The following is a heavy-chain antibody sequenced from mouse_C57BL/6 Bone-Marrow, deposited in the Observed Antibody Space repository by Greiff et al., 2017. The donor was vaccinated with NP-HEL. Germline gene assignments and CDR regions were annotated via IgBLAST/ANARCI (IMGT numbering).Heavy chain of an antibody. Sequence: VKLMESGAELVRPGTSVKVSCKASGYAFTNYLIEWVKQRPGQGLEWIGVINPGSGGTNYNEKFKGKATLTADKSSSTAYMQLSSLTSEDSAVYFCASSHYYGSYWYFDVWGTGTTVTVSS. V-gene: IGHV1-54*01. CDR3: ASSHYYGSYWYFDV. J-gene: IGHJ1*03. CDR2: INPGSGGT. D-gene: IGHD1-1*01. CDR1: GYAFTNYL.